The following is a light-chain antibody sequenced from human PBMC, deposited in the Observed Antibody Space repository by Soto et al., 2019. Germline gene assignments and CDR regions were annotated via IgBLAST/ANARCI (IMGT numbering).Light chain of an antibody. V-gene: IGKV3-15*01. CDR3: QQYKNWPPIT. J-gene: IGKJ5*01. CDR2: DAS. CDR1: QSVSSY. Sequence: EIVLTQSPATLSLSPGERASLSCRASQSVSSYLAWYQQKPGQAPRLLIYDASTRVTGIPARFSGSGSGTEFTLTISSLQSEDFAVYYCQQYKNWPPITFGQGTRLENK.